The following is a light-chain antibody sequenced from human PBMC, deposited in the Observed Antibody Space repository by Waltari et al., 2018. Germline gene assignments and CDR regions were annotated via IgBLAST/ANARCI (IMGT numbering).Light chain of an antibody. CDR2: LGS. Sequence: VMTQSPLSLYVPPGEPASIPRRTRHRLLHSNVYNYLDWYVQQPGQSPQVLIYLGSDRAAGVPDRFSSSGSGTDFTLKISRVEAEDVGIYYCMGALQTATFGPGTRLDIK. V-gene: IGKV2-28*01. CDR3: MGALQTAT. CDR1: HRLLHSNVYNY. J-gene: IGKJ5*01.